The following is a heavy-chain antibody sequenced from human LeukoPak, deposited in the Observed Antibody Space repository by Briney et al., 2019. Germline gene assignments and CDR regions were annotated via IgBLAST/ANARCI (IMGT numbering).Heavy chain of an antibody. CDR3: AKGYSYGSWFDP. CDR2: ISYDGSNK. V-gene: IGHV3-30*18. D-gene: IGHD5-18*01. J-gene: IGHJ5*02. Sequence: GGSLRLSCAASGFTFRSNDYAMSWVRQAPGKGLEWVAVISYDGSNKYYADSVKGRFTISRDNSKNTLYLQMNSLRAEDTAVYYCAKGYSYGSWFDPWGQGTLVTVSS. CDR1: GFTFRSNDYA.